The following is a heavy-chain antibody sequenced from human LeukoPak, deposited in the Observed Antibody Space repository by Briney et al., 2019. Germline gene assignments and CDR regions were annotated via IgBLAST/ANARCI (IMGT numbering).Heavy chain of an antibody. CDR1: GFTFSSYS. CDR3: ARSEYYYDSSGYYSLLYFDY. V-gene: IGHV3-21*01. J-gene: IGHJ4*02. CDR2: ISSSSYI. D-gene: IGHD3-22*01. Sequence: NPGGSLRLSCAASGFTFSSYSMNWVRQAPGKGLEWVSSISSSSYIYYADSVKGRFTISRDNAKNSLYLQMNSLRAEDTAVYYCARSEYYYDSSGYYSLLYFDYWGQGTLVTVSS.